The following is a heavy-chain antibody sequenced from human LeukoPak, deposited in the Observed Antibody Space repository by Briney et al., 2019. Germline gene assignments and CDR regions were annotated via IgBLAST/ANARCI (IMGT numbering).Heavy chain of an antibody. D-gene: IGHD4/OR15-4a*01. CDR2: MSAYNGNT. V-gene: IGHV1-18*01. J-gene: IGHJ6*03. CDR1: GYTFTSYG. Sequence: ASVKVSCKASGYTFTSYGISWVRQAPGQGLEWMGWMSAYNGNTNYAQKLQGRVTMTTDTSTSTAYMELRSLRSDDTAVYYCARDDYRPEPDYYYYYMDVWGKGTTVTVSS. CDR3: ARDDYRPEPDYYYYYMDV.